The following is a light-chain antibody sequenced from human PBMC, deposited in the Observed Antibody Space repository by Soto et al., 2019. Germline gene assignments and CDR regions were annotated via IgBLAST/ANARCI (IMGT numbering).Light chain of an antibody. V-gene: IGKV3-20*01. CDR3: QQYGISPWT. Sequence: EIVLTQSPGTLSLSPVERATLSCRASQSVSSSYLAWYQQKPGQAPRLLIYGASSRATGIPDRFSGSGSGTNFTLTISRLEPEDFAVYYCQQYGISPWTFGHGTKVEIK. CDR2: GAS. CDR1: QSVSSSY. J-gene: IGKJ1*01.